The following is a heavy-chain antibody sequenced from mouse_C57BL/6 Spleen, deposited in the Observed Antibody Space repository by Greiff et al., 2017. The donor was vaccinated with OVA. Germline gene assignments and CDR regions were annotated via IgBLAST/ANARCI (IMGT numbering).Heavy chain of an antibody. J-gene: IGHJ4*01. CDR2: PYWDDDK. CDR3: ARDNGTSGVFYAMDY. D-gene: IGHD1-1*01. Sequence: QVTLQVSGPGILQSSPTLSLSCSFSGFSLSTSGMGVSWIRQPSGKGLVWLAHPYWDDDKRYNPSLKSPLTISKDTSSNQIFLKITSVDTAETATYYCARDNGTSGVFYAMDYWGQGTSVTVSS. CDR1: GFSLSTSGMG. V-gene: IGHV8-12*01.